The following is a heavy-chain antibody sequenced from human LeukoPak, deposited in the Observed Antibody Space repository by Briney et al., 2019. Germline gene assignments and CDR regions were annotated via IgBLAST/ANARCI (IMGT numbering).Heavy chain of an antibody. CDR1: GFTFSSYA. Sequence: GGSLRLSCAASGFTFSSYAMSWVSQAPGKGLEWVSAISGSGGSTYYADSVKGRFTISRDNSKNTLYLQMNSLRAEDTAVYYCACPKCDSLDYWGQGTLVTVPS. CDR2: ISGSGGST. J-gene: IGHJ4*02. D-gene: IGHD2-21*02. V-gene: IGHV3-23*01. CDR3: ACPKCDSLDY.